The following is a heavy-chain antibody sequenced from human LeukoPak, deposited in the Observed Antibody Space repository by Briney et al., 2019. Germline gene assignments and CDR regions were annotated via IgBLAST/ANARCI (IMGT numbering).Heavy chain of an antibody. Sequence: GGSLRLSCAASGFTFSGYPIHWVRQAPGKGLEWVAVISYDGSNKYYADSVKGRFTISRDNSKNTLYLQMNSLRAEDTAVYYCAKDMWLGAAPQDYWGQGTLVTVSS. CDR2: ISYDGSNK. J-gene: IGHJ4*02. V-gene: IGHV3-30*04. CDR3: AKDMWLGAAPQDY. CDR1: GFTFSGYP. D-gene: IGHD1-26*01.